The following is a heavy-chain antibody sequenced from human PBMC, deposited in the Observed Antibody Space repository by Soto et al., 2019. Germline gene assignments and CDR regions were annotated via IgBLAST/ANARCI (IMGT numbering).Heavy chain of an antibody. D-gene: IGHD6-13*01. CDR1: GYTFTSYD. Sequence: ASVKVSCKASGYTFTSYDINWVRQATGQGLEWMGWMNPNSGNTGYAQKFQGRVTMTRNTSISTAYMELSSLRSEDTAVYYCARGRQQLVLNYYYYYMDVWGKGTTVTVSS. CDR2: MNPNSGNT. CDR3: ARGRQQLVLNYYYYYMDV. J-gene: IGHJ6*03. V-gene: IGHV1-8*01.